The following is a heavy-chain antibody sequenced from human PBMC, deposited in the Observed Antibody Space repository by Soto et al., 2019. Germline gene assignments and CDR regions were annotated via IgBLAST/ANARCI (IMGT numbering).Heavy chain of an antibody. J-gene: IGHJ5*02. CDR2: ISSSSSYI. V-gene: IGHV3-21*01. CDR3: ARGLRVGATPIPYNWFDP. Sequence: GRSLRLSCAASGFTFSSYSMNRVRQAPGKGLEWVSSISSSSSYIYYADSVKGRFTISRDNAKNSLYLQMNSLRAEDTAVYYCARGLRVGATPIPYNWFDPWGQGTLVTVSS. D-gene: IGHD1-26*01. CDR1: GFTFSSYS.